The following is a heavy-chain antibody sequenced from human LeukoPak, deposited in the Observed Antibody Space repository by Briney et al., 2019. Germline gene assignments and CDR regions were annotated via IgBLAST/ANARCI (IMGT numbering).Heavy chain of an antibody. D-gene: IGHD3-16*01. CDR2: IYYTGTT. Sequence: SETLSLTCAVSGGSISGTYYWSWIRQPPGKGLEWIGYIYYTGTTDSNPSLKSRVTISLDTSKNQFSLNLSSVTAADTAVYYCARRWVYDKRAFDAWGQGTMVTVSS. J-gene: IGHJ3*01. CDR3: ARRWVYDKRAFDA. CDR1: GGSISGTYY. V-gene: IGHV4-59*08.